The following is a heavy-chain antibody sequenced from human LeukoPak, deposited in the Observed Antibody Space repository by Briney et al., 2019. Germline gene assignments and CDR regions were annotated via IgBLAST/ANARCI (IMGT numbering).Heavy chain of an antibody. CDR2: INHSGST. CDR3: ASSSWYEGNYFDY. CDR1: GGSFSGYY. J-gene: IGHJ4*02. Sequence: KPSETLSLTCAVYGGSFSGYYWSWIRQPPGKGLEWIGEINHSGSTNYNPSLKSRVTISVDTSKNQFSLKLSSVTAADTAVYYCASSSWYEGNYFDYWGQGTLVTVSS. V-gene: IGHV4-34*01. D-gene: IGHD6-13*01.